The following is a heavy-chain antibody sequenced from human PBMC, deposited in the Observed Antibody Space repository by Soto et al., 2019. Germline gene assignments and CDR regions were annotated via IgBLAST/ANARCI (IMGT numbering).Heavy chain of an antibody. Sequence: QVQLQESGPGLVKPSQTLSLTCTVSGGSISSGAYYWSWIRQHPGKGLEWIGYIYYSGSTYYNPSLPSRVTIPIDTAKNQFSLKRSSVTAADTAVYYCARFPCGGGDWFDPWGQGTLVTVSS. CDR3: ARFPCGGGDWFDP. D-gene: IGHD3-10*01. CDR2: IYYSGST. CDR1: GGSISSGAYY. V-gene: IGHV4-31*03. J-gene: IGHJ5*02.